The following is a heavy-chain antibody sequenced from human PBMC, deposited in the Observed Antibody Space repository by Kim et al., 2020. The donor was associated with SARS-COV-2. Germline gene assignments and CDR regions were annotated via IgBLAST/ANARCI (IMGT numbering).Heavy chain of an antibody. V-gene: IGHV4-34*01. CDR2: INRDGSA. D-gene: IGHD2-15*01. CDR1: SGSFSGYF. CDR3: ARIREQYLVNHFDL. J-gene: IGHJ4*02. Sequence: SETLSLTCAVYSGSFSGYFWSWIRQFPGKGLEWIGEINRDGSAKYNPSLKNRVSISVDPSKNQFSLHLSAVSAADAAVYYCARIREQYLVNHFDLLGRGT.